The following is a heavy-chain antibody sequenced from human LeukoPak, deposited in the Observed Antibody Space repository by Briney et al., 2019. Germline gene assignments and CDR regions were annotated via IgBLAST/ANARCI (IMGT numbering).Heavy chain of an antibody. CDR2: INPSGGST. D-gene: IGHD2-2*01. J-gene: IGHJ3*02. CDR3: ARGNSDIVVVPAATPFDDAFDI. V-gene: IGHV1-46*01. Sequence: GASVKVSCKASGCTFTSYYMHWVRQAPGQGLEWMGIINPSGGSTSYAQKFQGRVTMTRDMSTSTVYMELSSLRSEDTAVYYCARGNSDIVVVPAATPFDDAFDIWGQGTMVTVSS. CDR1: GCTFTSYY.